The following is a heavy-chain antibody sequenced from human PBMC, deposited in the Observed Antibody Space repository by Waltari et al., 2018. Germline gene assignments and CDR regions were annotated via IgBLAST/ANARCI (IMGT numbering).Heavy chain of an antibody. D-gene: IGHD6-13*01. Sequence: QVQLVQSGAEVKKPGSSVKVSCKGSVGTFSSFAISWVRQAPGQGLEWMGGGSRVFGTAKDAVESHGRVTITGDKSTSTADMERSSCRSEETAWDYCASAHRPIAAAGNHYLDYGGQGTLVTVSS. CDR2: GSRVFGTA. J-gene: IGHJ4*02. CDR1: VGTFSSFA. V-gene: IGHV1-69*14. CDR3: ASAHRPIAAAGNHYLDY.